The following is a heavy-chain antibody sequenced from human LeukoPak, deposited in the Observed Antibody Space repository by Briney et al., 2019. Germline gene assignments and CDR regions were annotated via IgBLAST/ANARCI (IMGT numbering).Heavy chain of an antibody. CDR3: ARGKRWLQPLFDY. Sequence: SSGTLSLTCAVSGGSISSSNWWSWVRQPPGKGLEWIGEIYHSGSTNYNPSLKSRVTISVDKSKNQFSLKLSSVTAADTAVYYCARGKRWLQPLFDYWGQGTLVTVSS. D-gene: IGHD5-24*01. CDR2: IYHSGST. V-gene: IGHV4-4*02. J-gene: IGHJ4*02. CDR1: GGSISSSNW.